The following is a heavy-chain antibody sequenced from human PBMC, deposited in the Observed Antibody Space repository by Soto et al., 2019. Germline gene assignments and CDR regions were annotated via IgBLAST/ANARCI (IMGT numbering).Heavy chain of an antibody. CDR2: IIPLFGTA. CDR3: ASGAGYSYGPHGDYYYYGMDV. D-gene: IGHD5-18*01. J-gene: IGHJ6*02. Sequence: QVQLVQSGAEVKKPGSSVKVSCKASGGTFSSYAISWVRQAPGQGLEWMGGIIPLFGTANYAQKFQGRVTITADESTSTAYMELSSLRSEDTAVYYCASGAGYSYGPHGDYYYYGMDVWGQGTTVTVSS. V-gene: IGHV1-69*01. CDR1: GGTFSSYA.